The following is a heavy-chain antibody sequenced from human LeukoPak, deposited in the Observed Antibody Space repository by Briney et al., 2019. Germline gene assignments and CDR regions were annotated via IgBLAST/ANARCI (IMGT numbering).Heavy chain of an antibody. D-gene: IGHD3-3*01. J-gene: IGHJ4*02. V-gene: IGHV1-8*01. CDR2: MNPNSGNT. CDR1: GYTFTSYD. Sequence: ASVKVSCKASGYTFTSYDINWVRQATGQGLEWMGWMNPNSGNTGYAQKFQGRVTMTRNTSISTAYMELSSLRSEDTAVYYCARGSSVRIFGVVIILSYWGQGTLVTVSS. CDR3: ARGSSVRIFGVVIILSY.